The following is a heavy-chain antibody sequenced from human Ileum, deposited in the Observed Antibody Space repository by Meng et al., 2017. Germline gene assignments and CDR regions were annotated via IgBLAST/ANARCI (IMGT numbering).Heavy chain of an antibody. CDR1: AGSISSSNW. CDR3: ARVVGGPASMSGWFDP. D-gene: IGHD2-2*01. CDR2: VYHRGSP. J-gene: IGHJ5*01. V-gene: IGHV4-4*03. Sequence: LQWSGPGLVKAPGALSLTCSGPAGSISSSNWGTWVPQAPGRGLEWIGEVYHRGSPNYNPSLKIRVTISVDKSQNQFSLKLNSVTAADTAVYYCARVVGGPASMSGWFDPWGQGTLVTVSS.